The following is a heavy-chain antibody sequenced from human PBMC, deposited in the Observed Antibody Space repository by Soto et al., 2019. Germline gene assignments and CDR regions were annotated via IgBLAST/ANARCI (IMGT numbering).Heavy chain of an antibody. Sequence: QVQLVQSGAEVKKPGASVKVSCKASGYTFTSYDINWVRQATGQGLEWMGWMNPNSGNTGYAQKFQGRVTMTRNTSIGTAYMELSSLRSEDTAVYYCARDGGPSGYDSYYYYGMDVWGQGTTVTVSS. CDR1: GYTFTSYD. D-gene: IGHD5-12*01. CDR2: MNPNSGNT. V-gene: IGHV1-8*01. J-gene: IGHJ6*02. CDR3: ARDGGPSGYDSYYYYGMDV.